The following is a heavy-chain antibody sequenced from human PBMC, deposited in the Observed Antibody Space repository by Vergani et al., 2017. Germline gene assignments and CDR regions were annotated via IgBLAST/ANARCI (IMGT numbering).Heavy chain of an antibody. CDR3: ARSQGDYWYFDL. J-gene: IGHJ2*01. D-gene: IGHD2-21*01. Sequence: QVRLEESGPGLVKPSETLSLTCSVSGYSIGSGFYWACIRQSPGEGLQWLTSIHNRGKTYHNPSLKSRVSVSLDTSKNHFSLSLTSVTATDSAVYYCARSQGDYWYFDLWGPGSLVTVSS. CDR1: GYSIGSGFY. V-gene: IGHV4-38-2*01. CDR2: IHNRGKT.